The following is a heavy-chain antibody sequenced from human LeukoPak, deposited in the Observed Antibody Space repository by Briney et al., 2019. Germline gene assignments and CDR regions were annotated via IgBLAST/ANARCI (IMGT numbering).Heavy chain of an antibody. CDR1: GFTVISYG. Sequence: GGSLRLSCAASGFTVISYGMQWVRQAPGKGLVWVSRINTDGSSTSYADSVKGRFTISRDNAKNTLYLQMNSLRAEDTGVYYCARELPREVTLNYWGQGTLVTVSS. CDR3: ARELPREVTLNY. V-gene: IGHV3-74*01. CDR2: INTDGSST. J-gene: IGHJ4*02. D-gene: IGHD2-21*02.